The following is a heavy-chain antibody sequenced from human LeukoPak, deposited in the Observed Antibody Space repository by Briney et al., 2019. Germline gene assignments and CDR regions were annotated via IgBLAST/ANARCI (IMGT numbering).Heavy chain of an antibody. CDR2: INAGNGNT. D-gene: IGHD2-15*01. V-gene: IGHV1-3*01. CDR3: ARRMSPGYCSGGSCFLIDY. J-gene: IGHJ4*02. Sequence: ASVKVSCKASGYTFTSYAMHWVRQAPGQRLEWTGWINAGNGNTKYSQKFQGRVTITRDTSASTAYMELSSLRSEDTAVYYCARRMSPGYCSGGSCFLIDYWGQGTLVTVSS. CDR1: GYTFTSYA.